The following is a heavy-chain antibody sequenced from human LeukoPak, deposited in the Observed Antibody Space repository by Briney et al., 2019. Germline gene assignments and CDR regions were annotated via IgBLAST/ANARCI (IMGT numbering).Heavy chain of an antibody. CDR1: GGAFRDHQ. J-gene: IGHJ4*02. CDR3: ARVGYSSGADFDY. CDR2: VERRGYT. D-gene: IGHD6-19*01. V-gene: IGHV4-34*01. Sequence: SETLSLTCAVYGGAFRDHQWSWIRQPPGKGLEWIGDVERRGYTNYNPSLRGRLTMSVDASKNQFSLKLSSVTAADTAVYYCARVGYSSGADFDYWGQGTLVTVSS.